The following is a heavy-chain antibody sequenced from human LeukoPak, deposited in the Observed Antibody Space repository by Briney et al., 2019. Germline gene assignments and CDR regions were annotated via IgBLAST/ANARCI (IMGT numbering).Heavy chain of an antibody. CDR3: ARDPRWLTPDCTSTSCYENYFDP. J-gene: IGHJ5*02. CDR1: GYSISSGYQ. CDR2: IYHTGSA. Sequence: PSDTLSRTCVVSGYSISSGYQWAWIRQSPGKGLEWIGSIYHTGSAHYNPSLQSRVTISVDTSNNQFSLRLNSVTAADTAIYYCARDPRWLTPDCTSTSCYENYFDPWGQGALVTVSS. D-gene: IGHD2-2*01. V-gene: IGHV4-38-2*02.